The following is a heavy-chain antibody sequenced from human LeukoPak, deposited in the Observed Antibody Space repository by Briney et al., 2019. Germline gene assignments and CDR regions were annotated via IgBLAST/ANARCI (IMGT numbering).Heavy chain of an antibody. CDR2: IYWDDDK. Sequence: KESGPTLVKPTQTLTLTCTFSGFSLSTSGVGVGWIRQPPGKALEWLALIYWDDDKRYSPSLKSRLTITKDTSKNQVVLTMTNMDPVDTATYYCAHSRYHKNYGILTGYYGYWGQGTLVTVSS. CDR1: GFSLSTSGVG. V-gene: IGHV2-5*02. CDR3: AHSRYHKNYGILTGYYGY. J-gene: IGHJ4*02. D-gene: IGHD3-9*01.